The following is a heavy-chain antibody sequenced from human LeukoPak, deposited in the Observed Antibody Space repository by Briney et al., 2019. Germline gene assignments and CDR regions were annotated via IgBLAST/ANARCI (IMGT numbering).Heavy chain of an antibody. CDR1: GGSISSHY. D-gene: IGHD1-26*01. Sequence: PSETLSLTCSVSGGSISSHYWNWIRQPPGKGLEWIGYIYSSGNTYYHPSLKSRVTISIDTSKNQFSLKLISVTAADTAPYYCARMVGATGDFDYWGQGTLVTVSS. J-gene: IGHJ4*02. V-gene: IGHV4-59*11. CDR3: ARMVGATGDFDY. CDR2: IYSSGNT.